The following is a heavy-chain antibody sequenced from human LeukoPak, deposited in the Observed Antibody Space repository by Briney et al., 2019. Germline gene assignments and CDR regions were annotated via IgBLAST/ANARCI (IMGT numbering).Heavy chain of an antibody. J-gene: IGHJ4*02. V-gene: IGHV4-28*05. CDR3: ARNPEIAAFED. CDR1: GYSISSRNW. CDR2: IHPDGRI. Sequence: SETLSLTCAVSGYSISSRNWWGWIRQPPGKGLEWIGYIHPDGRIHYNPSPKSRVSMSLDTSKNQFSLKLTSVTAVDTAVYYCARNPEIAAFEDWGQGTLVTVSS. D-gene: IGHD1-14*01.